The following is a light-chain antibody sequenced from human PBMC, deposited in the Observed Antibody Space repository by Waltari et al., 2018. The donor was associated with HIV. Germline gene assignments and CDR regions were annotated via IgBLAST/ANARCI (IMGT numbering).Light chain of an antibody. CDR2: SDI. J-gene: IGLJ2*01. V-gene: IGLV1-40*01. CDR3: QSYDSSLRASV. CDR1: RSKLGAGDF. Sequence: QSALTQPPSVSGAPGQRVTISCTGNRSKLGAGDFVHRYQPLPATAPKLLVYSDINRPSGVPDRFSGSKSGTSASLVITGLQAEDEADYYCQSYDSSLRASVFGGGTKLTVL.